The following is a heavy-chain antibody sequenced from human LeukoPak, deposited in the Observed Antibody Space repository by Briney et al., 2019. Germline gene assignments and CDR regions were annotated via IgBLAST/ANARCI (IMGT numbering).Heavy chain of an antibody. CDR2: ISYSGST. CDR3: ARYDYGDCWFDP. D-gene: IGHD4-17*01. Sequence: SETLSLTCTVSGGSMNNYYWSWIRRPPGKGLEWIGYISYSGSTNHNPSLRSRVTISVDTSKNQFSLKLSSVTAADTALYYCARYDYGDCWFDPWGQGTLVTVSS. V-gene: IGHV4-59*01. J-gene: IGHJ5*02. CDR1: GGSMNNYY.